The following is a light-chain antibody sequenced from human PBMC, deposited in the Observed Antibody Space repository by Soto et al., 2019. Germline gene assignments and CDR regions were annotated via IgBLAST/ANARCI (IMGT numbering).Light chain of an antibody. CDR1: QTVLESSNNKNS. J-gene: IGKJ4*01. CDR3: QQYYTSPLT. V-gene: IGKV4-1*01. CDR2: WAS. Sequence: DIVMTQSPDSLAVSLGERATINCKSSQTVLESSNNKNSLGWYQQKPGQPPKLLIYWASTRESGVPDRFSGSGSGTDFTLTISSLQAEDVAVYYCQQYYTSPLTFGGGTKVEIK.